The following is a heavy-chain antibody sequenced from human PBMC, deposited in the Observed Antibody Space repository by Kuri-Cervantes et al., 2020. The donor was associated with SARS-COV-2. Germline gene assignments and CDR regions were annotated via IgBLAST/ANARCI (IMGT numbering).Heavy chain of an antibody. V-gene: IGHV3-21*01. D-gene: IGHD3-3*01. CDR3: ARDRITIFGRYYYGMDV. CDR2: ISSSSSYI. CDR1: GFTFSSYA. J-gene: IGHJ6*01. Sequence: GESLKISCAASGFTFSSYAMHWVRQAPGKGLEWVSSISSSSSYIYYADSVKGRFTISRDNAKNSLYLQMNSLRAEDTAVYYCARDRITIFGRYYYGMDVWGQGTTVTCAS.